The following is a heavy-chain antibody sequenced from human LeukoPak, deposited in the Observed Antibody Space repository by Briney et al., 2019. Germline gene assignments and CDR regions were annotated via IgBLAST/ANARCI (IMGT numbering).Heavy chain of an antibody. CDR3: ARAVGPYDY. D-gene: IGHD3-10*01. V-gene: IGHV3-33*01. Sequence: PGGSLRLSCAASGFTFSTYGMHWVHQAPGKGLEWVAVIWYDGSIKYYADSVKDRFTISRDNSKNTLYLQMNSLRAEDTGVYYCARAVGPYDYWGRGTLVTVSS. CDR2: IWYDGSIK. CDR1: GFTFSTYG. J-gene: IGHJ4*02.